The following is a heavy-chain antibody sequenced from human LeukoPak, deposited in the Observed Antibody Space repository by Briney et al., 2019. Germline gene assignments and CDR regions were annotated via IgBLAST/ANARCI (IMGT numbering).Heavy chain of an antibody. CDR2: ISGSGGST. D-gene: IGHD6-13*01. Sequence: GGSLRLSCAASGFTFSSYAMSWVRQAPGKGLEWVSAISGSGGSTYYADSVKGRFTISRDNSKNTLYLQMNSLRAEDTAVYYCAHSSSWYGIYFDYWGQGTLVTVSS. CDR1: GFTFSSYA. J-gene: IGHJ4*02. CDR3: AHSSSWYGIYFDY. V-gene: IGHV3-23*01.